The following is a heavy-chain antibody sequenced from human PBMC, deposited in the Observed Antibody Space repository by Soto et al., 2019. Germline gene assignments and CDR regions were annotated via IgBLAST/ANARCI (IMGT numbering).Heavy chain of an antibody. CDR3: ARHSTYYDILTGYYIPHPTYYYYMDV. J-gene: IGHJ6*03. CDR2: IYYSGST. D-gene: IGHD3-9*01. CDR1: GGSISSYY. V-gene: IGHV4-59*08. Sequence: SETLSLTCTVSGGSISSYYWSWIRQPPGKGLEWIGYIYYSGSTNYNPSLKSRVTISVDTSKNQFSLKLSSVTAADTAVYYCARHSTYYDILTGYYIPHPTYYYYMDVWGKGTTVTVSS.